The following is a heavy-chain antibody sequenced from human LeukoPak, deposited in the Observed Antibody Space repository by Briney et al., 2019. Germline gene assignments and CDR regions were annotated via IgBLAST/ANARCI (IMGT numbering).Heavy chain of an antibody. CDR2: ISGSGGST. J-gene: IGHJ5*02. CDR3: AKADDRGIMITFGGIT. D-gene: IGHD3-16*01. V-gene: IGHV3-23*01. Sequence: GGSLRLSCAASGFTFSSYAMSWVRQAPGKGLEWVSAISGSGGSTYYADSVKGRFTISRDNSKNTLYLQMNSLRAGDTAVYYCAKADDRGIMITFGGITWGQGTLVTVSS. CDR1: GFTFSSYA.